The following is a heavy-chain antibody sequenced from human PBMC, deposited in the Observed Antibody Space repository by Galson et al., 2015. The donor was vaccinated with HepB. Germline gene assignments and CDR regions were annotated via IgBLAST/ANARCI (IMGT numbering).Heavy chain of an antibody. J-gene: IGHJ4*02. CDR1: GYTLTNYH. V-gene: IGHV1-46*01. CDR2: IFAGGGGQ. CDR3: ARETPDTYYFDS. D-gene: IGHD2-15*01. Sequence: SVKVSCKASGYTLTNYHFHWVRQAPGQGPEWMGKIFAGGGGQGFAERFQGRVTLTRDSSTSTIYMEVSSLRSDDTAVYYCARETPDTYYFDSWGQGTLVTVSS.